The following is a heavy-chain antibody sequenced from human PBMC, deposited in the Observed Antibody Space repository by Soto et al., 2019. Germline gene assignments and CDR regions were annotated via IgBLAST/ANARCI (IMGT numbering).Heavy chain of an antibody. CDR1: GFTFSDYY. D-gene: IGHD2-21*02. V-gene: IGHV3-11*04. J-gene: IGHJ4*02. CDR2: ISSSGSTI. CDR3: ARDLAAYCGGDCYPPLFDY. Sequence: PGRSLRLSWAASGFTFSDYYMSRIRQAPGKGLEWVSYISSSGSTIYYADSVKGRFTISRDNAKNSLYLQMNSLRDEDTAVYYCARDLAAYCGGDCYPPLFDYWGQGTLVTVSS.